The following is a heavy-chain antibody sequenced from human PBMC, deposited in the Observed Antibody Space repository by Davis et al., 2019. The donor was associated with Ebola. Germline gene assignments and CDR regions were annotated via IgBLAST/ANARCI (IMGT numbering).Heavy chain of an antibody. CDR1: GFTFSGSA. J-gene: IGHJ4*02. CDR3: TTTILGYCSGGSCTHDDY. D-gene: IGHD2-15*01. V-gene: IGHV3-73*01. CDR2: IRSKANSYAT. Sequence: PGGSLRLSCAASGFTFSGSAMHWVRQASGKGLEWVGRIRSKANSYATAYAASVKGRFTISRDDSKNTAYLQMNSLKTEDTAVYYCTTTILGYCSGGSCTHDDYWGQGTLVTVSS.